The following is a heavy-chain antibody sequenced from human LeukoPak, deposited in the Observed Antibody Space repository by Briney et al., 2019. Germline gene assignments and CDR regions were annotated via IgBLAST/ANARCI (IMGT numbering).Heavy chain of an antibody. Sequence: GXLXXXCXASGFTFSSYEMNWVRQAPGKGLEWVSYISSSGSTKYYADSVKGRFTISRDNAKNSLYLQMNSLRAEDTAVYYXXXXXXXXXGXKXXXEKWGQXTXVTVSS. CDR1: GFTFSSYE. J-gene: IGHJ4*02. CDR3: XXXXXXXXGXKXXXEK. CDR2: ISSSGSTK. V-gene: IGHV3-48*03.